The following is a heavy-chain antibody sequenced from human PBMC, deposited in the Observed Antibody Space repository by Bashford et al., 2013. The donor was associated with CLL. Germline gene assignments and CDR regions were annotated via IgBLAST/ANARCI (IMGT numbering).Heavy chain of an antibody. CDR2: IYPGDSDT. D-gene: IGHD4-11*01. CDR3: ARPYSTAVNDGFDL. V-gene: IGHV5-51*01. J-gene: IGHJ3*01. Sequence: GESLKISCKGSGYNFTNSWIGWVRQMPGKGLEWVGIIYPGDSDTRYSPSFQGRVTISVDKSTSTAFLQWSTLEASDTAMYYCARPYSTAVNDGFDLWGLGTMVTVSS. CDR1: GYNFTNSW.